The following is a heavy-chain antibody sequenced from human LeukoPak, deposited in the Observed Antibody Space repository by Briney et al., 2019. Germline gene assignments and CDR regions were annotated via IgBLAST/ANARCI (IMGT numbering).Heavy chain of an antibody. V-gene: IGHV1-69*13. D-gene: IGHD3-22*01. J-gene: IGHJ4*02. CDR1: GGTFSSYT. CDR2: IIPVFGTA. CDR3: ARAVYYYDSSGFDY. Sequence: ASVTVSCTASGGTFSSYTISWVRQAPGQGLEWLGGIIPVFGTANYAQKSQGRVTITADESTSTAYMELSSLRSEDTAVYYCARAVYYYDSSGFDYWGQGTLVTVSS.